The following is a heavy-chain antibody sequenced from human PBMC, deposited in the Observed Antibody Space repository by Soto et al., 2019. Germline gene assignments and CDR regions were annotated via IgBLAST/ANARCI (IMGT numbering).Heavy chain of an antibody. CDR1: GGSISSYY. J-gene: IGHJ6*03. Sequence: SETLSLTCTVSGGSISSYYWSWIRQPPGKGLEWIGYIYYSGSTNYNPSLKSRVTISVDTSKNQFSLKLSSVTAADTAVYYCARHGLQSGRDYYYYYMDVWGKGTTVTVSS. V-gene: IGHV4-59*08. CDR3: ARHGLQSGRDYYYYYMDV. CDR2: IYYSGST. D-gene: IGHD1-1*01.